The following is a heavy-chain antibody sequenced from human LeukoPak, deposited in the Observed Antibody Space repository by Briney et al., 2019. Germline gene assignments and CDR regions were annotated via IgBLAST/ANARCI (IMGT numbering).Heavy chain of an antibody. CDR3: ARNSFAELMLLGSAYGMDV. J-gene: IGHJ6*02. D-gene: IGHD2-8*01. CDR1: GFTFSSYG. Sequence: GGSLRLSCAASGFTFSSYGMNWVRQAPGKGLEWVSYISSSSSTIYYADSVKGRFTISRDNAKNSLYLQMNSLRDEDTAVYYCARNSFAELMLLGSAYGMDVWGQGTTVIVSS. CDR2: ISSSSSTI. V-gene: IGHV3-48*02.